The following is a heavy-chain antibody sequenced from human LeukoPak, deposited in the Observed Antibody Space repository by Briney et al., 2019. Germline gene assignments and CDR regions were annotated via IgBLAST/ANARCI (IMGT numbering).Heavy chain of an antibody. Sequence: GASVKVSCKASGYTFTSYYTHWVRQAPGQGLEWMGIINPSGGSTSYAQKFQGRVTMTRDTSTSTVYMELSSLRPEDTAVYYCARPGGPTYYYDTGLASGAFDIWGQGTMVTVSS. CDR3: ARPGGPTYYYDTGLASGAFDI. CDR2: INPSGGST. CDR1: GYTFTSYY. J-gene: IGHJ3*02. V-gene: IGHV1-46*01. D-gene: IGHD3-22*01.